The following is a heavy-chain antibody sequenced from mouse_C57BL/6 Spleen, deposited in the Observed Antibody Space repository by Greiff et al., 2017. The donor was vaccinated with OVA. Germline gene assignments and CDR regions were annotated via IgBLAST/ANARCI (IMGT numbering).Heavy chain of an antibody. CDR3: AKGPSTMVTTEWFAY. V-gene: IGHV5-17*01. CDR1: GFTFSDYG. D-gene: IGHD2-2*01. CDR2: ISSGSSPI. Sequence: DVKLVESGGGLVKPGGSLKLSCAASGFTFSDYGMHWVRQAPEKGLEWVAYISSGSSPIYYADTVKGRFTISRDNAKNTLFLQMTSLRSEDTAMYYCAKGPSTMVTTEWFAYWGQGTLVTVSA. J-gene: IGHJ3*01.